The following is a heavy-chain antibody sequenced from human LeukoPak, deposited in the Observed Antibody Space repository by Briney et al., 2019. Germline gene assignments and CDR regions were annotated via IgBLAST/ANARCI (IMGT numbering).Heavy chain of an antibody. D-gene: IGHD6-19*01. V-gene: IGHV3-53*01. CDR1: GFTVSSNY. Sequence: GGSLRLSCAASGFTVSSNYMSWVRQAPGKGLEWVSVIYSGGSTYYADSVKGRFTISRNNSKNTLYLQMNSLRAEDTAVYYCARVYSSGWYYDYWGQGTLVTVSS. CDR2: IYSGGST. J-gene: IGHJ4*02. CDR3: ARVYSSGWYYDY.